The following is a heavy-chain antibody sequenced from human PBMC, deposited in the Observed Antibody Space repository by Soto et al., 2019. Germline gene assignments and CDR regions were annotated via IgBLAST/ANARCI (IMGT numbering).Heavy chain of an antibody. CDR3: ARVADSSGYYYAFDY. CDR2: IIPIFGTA. Sequence: SVKVSCKASGGTFSSYAISWVRQAPGQGLEWMGGIIPIFGTANYAQKFQGRVTITADESTSTAYMELSSLRSEDTAVYYCARVADSSGYYYAFDYWGQGTLVTVSS. V-gene: IGHV1-69*13. D-gene: IGHD3-22*01. CDR1: GGTFSSYA. J-gene: IGHJ4*02.